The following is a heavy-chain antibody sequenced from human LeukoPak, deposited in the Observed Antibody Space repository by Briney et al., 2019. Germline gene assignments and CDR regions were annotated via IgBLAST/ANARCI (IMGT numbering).Heavy chain of an antibody. Sequence: SGSLCVTCAVSGGSISGYLWSCIRQRPGKGLELIGYLYHSGSTNYNPSLQSRVTISVAPSNNKFSLKLSSVTPEDTAVYYCARAHGDSVFTYWGEATLLTVPS. V-gene: IGHV4-59*01. CDR2: LYHSGST. CDR3: ARAHGDSVFTY. D-gene: IGHD4-17*01. CDR1: GGSISGYL. J-gene: IGHJ1*01.